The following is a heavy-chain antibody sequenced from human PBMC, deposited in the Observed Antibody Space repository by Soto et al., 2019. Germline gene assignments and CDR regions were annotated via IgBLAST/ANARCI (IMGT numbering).Heavy chain of an antibody. J-gene: IGHJ4*02. V-gene: IGHV4-59*01. CDR1: GGSISSYY. D-gene: IGHD5-18*01. Sequence: QVQLQESGPGLVKPSETLSLTCTVSGGSISSYYWSWIRQPPGKGLEWIGYIYYSGSTNYNPSLTSRVTISVDTSKNQFSLKLSSVTAADTAVYYCARGGGYSYYFDYWGQGTLVTVSS. CDR3: ARGGGYSYYFDY. CDR2: IYYSGST.